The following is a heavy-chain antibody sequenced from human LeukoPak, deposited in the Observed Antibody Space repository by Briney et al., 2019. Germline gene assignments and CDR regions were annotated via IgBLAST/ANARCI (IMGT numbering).Heavy chain of an antibody. D-gene: IGHD5-24*01. CDR2: ICVCGGST. Sequence: PGGSLRLSCAASGFTFTSYAMSWVRQAPGKGLEWVSTICVCGGSTDYADSVKGRFTISRDNAKNSLYLQMNSLRDEDTAVYYCARDSATHSNYPGRAFDIWGQGTMVTVSS. V-gene: IGHV3-23*01. J-gene: IGHJ3*02. CDR3: ARDSATHSNYPGRAFDI. CDR1: GFTFTSYA.